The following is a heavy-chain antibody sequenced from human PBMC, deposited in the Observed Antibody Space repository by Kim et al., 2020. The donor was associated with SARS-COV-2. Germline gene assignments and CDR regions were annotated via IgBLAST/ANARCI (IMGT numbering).Heavy chain of an antibody. Sequence: YAASVKGRFTISRDDSKNTAYLQMNSLKTEDAAVYYCTSILWFGELLLDYWGQGTLVTVSS. J-gene: IGHJ4*02. D-gene: IGHD3-10*01. V-gene: IGHV3-73*01. CDR3: TSILWFGELLLDY.